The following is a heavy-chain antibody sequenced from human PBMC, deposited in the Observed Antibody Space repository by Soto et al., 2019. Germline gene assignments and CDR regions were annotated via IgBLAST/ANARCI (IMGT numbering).Heavy chain of an antibody. Sequence: SETLSLTCAVSGGSIGGVGYSWSWIRQPPGGGLEWIGYMYHSGTFLKSPSLKTRLTMSLEMSKNQFSLTLNSMTAADKAVYYCARAKFHSGSGTYNNLMFEAWGQALQVTVS. CDR1: GGSIGGVGYS. CDR2: MYHSGTF. D-gene: IGHD3-10*01. J-gene: IGHJ5*02. CDR3: ARAKFHSGSGTYNNLMFEA. V-gene: IGHV4-30-2*01.